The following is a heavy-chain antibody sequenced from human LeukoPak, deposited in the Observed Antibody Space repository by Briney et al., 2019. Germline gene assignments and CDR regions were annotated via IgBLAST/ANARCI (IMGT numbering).Heavy chain of an antibody. J-gene: IGHJ4*02. CDR3: AKDLRAYNIGWCLDY. Sequence: GGSLGLSCVASGITFSNYGMHWVRQAPGKGLEWVAFIRYDGSKEYYADSVKGRFTLSRDNSKNTLFMQMNSLRVEDTAMYYCAKDLRAYNIGWCLDYWGQGTLVTVSS. V-gene: IGHV3-30*02. CDR1: GITFSNYG. CDR2: IRYDGSKE. D-gene: IGHD6-19*01.